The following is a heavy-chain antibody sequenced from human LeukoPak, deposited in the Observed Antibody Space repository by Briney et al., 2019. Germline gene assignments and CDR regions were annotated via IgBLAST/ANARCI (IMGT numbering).Heavy chain of an antibody. V-gene: IGHV4-61*02. CDR3: TKGRGI. CDR2: IYTSGST. D-gene: IGHD3-10*01. Sequence: SETLSLTCTVSGGSISSGSHYWSWIRQPAGKGLEWIGRIYTSGSTNYNPSLKSRVTISVDTSKNQFSLKLTSVTAADTAVYYCTKGRGIWGQGTLVTVSS. CDR1: GGSISSGSHY. J-gene: IGHJ4*02.